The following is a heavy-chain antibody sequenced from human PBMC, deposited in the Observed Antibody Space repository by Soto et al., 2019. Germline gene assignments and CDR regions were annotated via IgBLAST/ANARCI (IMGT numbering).Heavy chain of an antibody. CDR2: IYSGGST. Sequence: GGSLRLSCAASGFTVSSNYMSWVRQAPGKGLEWVSVIYSGGSTYYADSVKGRFTISRDNSKNTLYLQMNSLRAEDTAVYYCARERRDGDPIDYWGQGTLVTVSS. CDR1: GFTVSSNY. V-gene: IGHV3-53*01. CDR3: ARERRDGDPIDY. D-gene: IGHD4-17*01. J-gene: IGHJ4*02.